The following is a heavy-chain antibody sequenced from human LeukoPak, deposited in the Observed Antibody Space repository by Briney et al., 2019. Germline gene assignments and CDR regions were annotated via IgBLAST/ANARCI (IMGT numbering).Heavy chain of an antibody. CDR3: ARGRRRAVAGTGIGY. D-gene: IGHD6-19*01. CDR1: GGTFSSYA. Sequence: SVKVSCKASGGTFSSYAISWVRQAPGQGLEWMGGIIPIFGTANYAQKFQGGVTITTDESTSTAYMELSSLRSEDTAVYYCARGRRRAVAGTGIGYWGQGTLVTVSS. V-gene: IGHV1-69*05. CDR2: IIPIFGTA. J-gene: IGHJ4*02.